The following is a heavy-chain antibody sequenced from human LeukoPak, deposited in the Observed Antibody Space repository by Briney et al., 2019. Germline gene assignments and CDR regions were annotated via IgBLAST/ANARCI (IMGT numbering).Heavy chain of an antibody. CDR3: ARGHIGLAFDI. J-gene: IGHJ3*02. CDR1: GGSISSYY. V-gene: IGHV4-59*12. Sequence: SETLSLTCTVSGGSISSYYWSWIRQPPGKGLEYIGYIYYSGSTNYNPSLKSRVTISVDTSKNQFSLKLSSVTAADTAVYYCARGHIGLAFDIWGQGTMVTVSS. D-gene: IGHD2-21*01. CDR2: IYYSGST.